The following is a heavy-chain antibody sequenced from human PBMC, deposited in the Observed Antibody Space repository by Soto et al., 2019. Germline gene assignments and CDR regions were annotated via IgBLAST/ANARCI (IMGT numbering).Heavy chain of an antibody. J-gene: IGHJ6*02. V-gene: IGHV2-5*01. D-gene: IGHD5-18*01. CDR3: AHGFHYSYGGYYYYYGMDV. CDR2: IYWNDDK. Sequence: QSGPTLVNPTQTLTLTCTFSGFSLSTSGVGVGWIRQPPGKALEWLALIYWNDDKRYSPSLKSRLTITKDTSKTQVVLTMTNMDPVDTATYYCAHGFHYSYGGYYYYYGMDVWGQGTTVTVSS. CDR1: GFSLSTSGVG.